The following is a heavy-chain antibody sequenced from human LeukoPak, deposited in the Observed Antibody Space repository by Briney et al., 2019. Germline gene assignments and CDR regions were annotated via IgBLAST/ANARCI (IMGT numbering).Heavy chain of an antibody. CDR2: ISYDGSNK. Sequence: GGSLRLSCAASGFTFSSYGMHWVRQAPGKGLEWVAVISYDGSNKYYADSVKGRFTISRDNSKNTLYLQMNSLRAEDTAVYYCARVDCSSTSCSRREYFQHWGQGTLVTVSS. J-gene: IGHJ1*01. V-gene: IGHV3-30*03. CDR3: ARVDCSSTSCSRREYFQH. CDR1: GFTFSSYG. D-gene: IGHD2-2*01.